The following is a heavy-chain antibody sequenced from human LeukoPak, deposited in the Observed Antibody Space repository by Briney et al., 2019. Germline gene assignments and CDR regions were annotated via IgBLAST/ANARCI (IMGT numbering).Heavy chain of an antibody. V-gene: IGHV3-7*01. CDR1: GFTFSSYW. J-gene: IGHJ3*02. D-gene: IGHD6-6*01. CDR3: ARDSGIAARRDAFDI. Sequence: GGSLRLSCAASGFTFSSYWMSWVRQAPGKGLEWVANIKQDGSEKYYVDSVKGRFAISRDNAKNSLYLQMNSLRAEDTAVYYCARDSGIAARRDAFDIWGQGTMVTVSS. CDR2: IKQDGSEK.